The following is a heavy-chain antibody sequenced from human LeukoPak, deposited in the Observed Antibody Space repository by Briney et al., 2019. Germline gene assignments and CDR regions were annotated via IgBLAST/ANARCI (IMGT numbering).Heavy chain of an antibody. V-gene: IGHV3-48*04. Sequence: GGSLRLSCAASGFTVSSNYMSWVRQAPGKGLEWVSYIRASSSLISYADSVRGRFTISRDDAKKSVFLQMHSLRADDTAVYYCAREASLGWGQGTVVTVSS. J-gene: IGHJ3*01. CDR2: IRASSSLI. CDR3: AREASLG. CDR1: GFTVSSNY.